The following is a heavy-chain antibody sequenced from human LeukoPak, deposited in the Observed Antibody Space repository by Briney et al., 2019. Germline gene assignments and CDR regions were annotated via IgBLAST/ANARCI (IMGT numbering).Heavy chain of an antibody. CDR3: ARGSSTFDY. CDR2: IIPLLGVP. D-gene: IGHD6-19*01. Sequence: ASVKVSCKASGGTFSSHTINWVRQAPGQGLEWLGKIIPLLGVPTYAQRFQDRVTITADKSTSTAYMELSSLRSDDTAVYYCARGSSTFDYWGQGTLVTVSS. CDR1: GGTFSSHT. J-gene: IGHJ4*02. V-gene: IGHV1-69*02.